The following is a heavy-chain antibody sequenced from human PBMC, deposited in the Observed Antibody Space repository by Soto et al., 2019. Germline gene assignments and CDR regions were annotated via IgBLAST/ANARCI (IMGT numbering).Heavy chain of an antibody. V-gene: IGHV3-7*03. CDR2: IKQDGGEK. D-gene: IGHD3-3*01. Sequence: GGSLRLSCAASGFTFSSHWMSWVRQAPGKGLEWVANIKQDGGEKYYVDSVKGRFTISRDNAKNSLYLQMNSLRAEDTAVYYCARDLRSITIFGVDPFDYWGQGTLVTVSS. J-gene: IGHJ4*02. CDR1: GFTFSSHW. CDR3: ARDLRSITIFGVDPFDY.